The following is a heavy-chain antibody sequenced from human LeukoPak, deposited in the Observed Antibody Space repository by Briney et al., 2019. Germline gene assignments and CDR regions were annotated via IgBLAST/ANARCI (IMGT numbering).Heavy chain of an antibody. D-gene: IGHD5-12*01. CDR3: AKGSSGDIVATIVYFDY. V-gene: IGHV3-23*01. J-gene: IGHJ4*02. Sequence: PGGSLRLSCAASGFTFSSCAMSWVRQAPGKGLEWVSAISGSGGSTYYADSVKGRFTISRDNSKNTLYLQMNSLRAEDTAVYYCAKGSSGDIVATIVYFDYWGQGTLVTVSS. CDR2: ISGSGGST. CDR1: GFTFSSCA.